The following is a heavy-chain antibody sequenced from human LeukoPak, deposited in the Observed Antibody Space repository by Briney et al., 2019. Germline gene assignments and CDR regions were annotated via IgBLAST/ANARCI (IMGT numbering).Heavy chain of an antibody. D-gene: IGHD6-19*01. CDR3: AKRESSVDAFDI. J-gene: IGHJ3*02. CDR1: GFTFSSYA. Sequence: GASLRLSCAASGFTFSSYAMSWVRQAPGKGLEWVSAISGSGGSTCYADSVKGRFTISRDNSKNTLYLQMNSLRAEDTAVYYCAKRESSVDAFDIWGQGTMVTVSS. CDR2: ISGSGGST. V-gene: IGHV3-23*01.